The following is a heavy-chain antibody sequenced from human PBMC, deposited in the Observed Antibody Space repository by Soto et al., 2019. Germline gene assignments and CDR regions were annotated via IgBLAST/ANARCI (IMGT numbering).Heavy chain of an antibody. CDR2: IKQDGSEK. D-gene: IGHD2-15*01. CDR3: ARVYCSGGSCYDAFDI. V-gene: IGHV3-7*01. CDR1: GFTFSSYW. J-gene: IGHJ3*02. Sequence: EVQLVESGGGLVQPGGSLRLSCAASGFTFSSYWMSWVRQAPGKGLEWVANIKQDGSEKYYVDSVKGRFTISRDNAKNSLYLQMNSLRAEDTAVYYCARVYCSGGSCYDAFDIWGQGTMVTVSS.